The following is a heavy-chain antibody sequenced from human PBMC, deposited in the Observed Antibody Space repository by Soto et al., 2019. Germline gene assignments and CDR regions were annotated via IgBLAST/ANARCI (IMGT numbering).Heavy chain of an antibody. CDR2: ISRSSSYI. J-gene: IGHJ4*02. D-gene: IGHD2-15*01. V-gene: IGHV3-21*01. CDR3: GAATGAY. CDR1: GFTFSSYT. Sequence: EVQLVESGGGLVKPGGSLRLYCAASGFTFSSYTMNWVRQAPGKGLEWVSSISRSSSYIYFADSVKGRFTISRDNAKNSLYLQMNSLRAEDTAVYYCGAATGAYWGQGTLVTVSS.